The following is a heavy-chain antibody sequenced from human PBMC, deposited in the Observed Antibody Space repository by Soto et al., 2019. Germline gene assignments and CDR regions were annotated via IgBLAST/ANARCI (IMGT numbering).Heavy chain of an antibody. CDR3: AKVPSLWYYGPFDY. V-gene: IGHV3-23*01. D-gene: IGHD3-10*01. CDR2: ISGSGGST. J-gene: IGHJ4*02. CDR1: GFTFSSYA. Sequence: GGSLRLSCAASGFTFSSYAMSSVRQAPGKGLEWVSAISGSGGSTYYADSVKGRFTISRDNSKNTLYLQMNSLRAEDTAVYYGAKVPSLWYYGPFDYWGQGTLVTVSS.